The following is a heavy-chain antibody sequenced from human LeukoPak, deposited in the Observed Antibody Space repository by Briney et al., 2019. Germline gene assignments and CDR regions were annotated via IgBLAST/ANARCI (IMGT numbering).Heavy chain of an antibody. D-gene: IGHD3-3*01. J-gene: IGHJ4*02. CDR2: INHSGST. Sequence: SETLSLTCAVYGGSFSGYYWSWIRQPPGKGLEWIGEINHSGSTNYNPSLKSRVTISIDTSKNQFSLKLSSVTAADTAVYYCARGPVIRFLEWYPFDYWGQGTLVTVSS. CDR3: ARGPVIRFLEWYPFDY. V-gene: IGHV4-34*01. CDR1: GGSFSGYY.